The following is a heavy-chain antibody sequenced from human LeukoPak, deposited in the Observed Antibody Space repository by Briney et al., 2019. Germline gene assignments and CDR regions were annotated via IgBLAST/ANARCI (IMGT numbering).Heavy chain of an antibody. Sequence: PGGSLRLSCITSGFTFSDYSMDWVHQAPGKGLEWVSYITGSSSATYYAESVKGRFTISRDNAKNSLYLQMNNLRAEDTAVYFDGWGQGTLVTVSP. CDR2: ITGSSSAT. J-gene: IGHJ4*02. CDR3: G. V-gene: IGHV3-48*04. CDR1: GFTFSDYS.